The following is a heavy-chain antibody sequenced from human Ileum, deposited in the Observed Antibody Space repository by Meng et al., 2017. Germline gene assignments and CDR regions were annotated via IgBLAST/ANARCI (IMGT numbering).Heavy chain of an antibody. CDR2: IYDSGST. D-gene: IGHD1-1*01. CDR3: ARGGTAYFDY. Sequence: QVQLQESGPGLVKPSQTLSLTCTVSGGSISSGGYYWSWIRQHLGKGLEWIGYIYDSGSTYYNPSLKSRIAISGDTSKNQFSLNLSSVTAADTAVYYCARGGTAYFDYWGQGTLVTVSS. V-gene: IGHV4-31*03. CDR1: GGSISSGGYY. J-gene: IGHJ4*02.